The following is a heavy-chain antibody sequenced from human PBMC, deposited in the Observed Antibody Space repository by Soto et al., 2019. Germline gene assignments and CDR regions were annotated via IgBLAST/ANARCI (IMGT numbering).Heavy chain of an antibody. V-gene: IGHV3-74*01. J-gene: IGHJ6*02. CDR1: GFTFSSYW. D-gene: IGHD3-9*01. CDR2: INSDGSRT. Sequence: EVQLVESGGGLVQPGGSLRLSCAASGFTFSSYWMHWVRQAPGKGLVWVSRINSDGSRTSYADSVKGRFTISRDNAKNTLYLQMNSLRAEDTAVYYCARDDYDILTGYYRPVDYYDGMDVWGQGTTVTVSS. CDR3: ARDDYDILTGYYRPVDYYDGMDV.